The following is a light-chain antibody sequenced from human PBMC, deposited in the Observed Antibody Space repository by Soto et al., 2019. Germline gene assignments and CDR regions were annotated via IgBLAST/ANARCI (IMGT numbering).Light chain of an antibody. J-gene: IGKJ2*01. Sequence: DFVMTQTPLSSPVTLGQPASISCRSSQSLVHSDGNTYLSWLHQRPGQPPRLLIYMISNRFSGVPDRVSSRGAGTDFTLKISRVEAEDVGVYYCMQATQPYTFGQGTKLEIK. CDR2: MIS. V-gene: IGKV2-24*01. CDR3: MQATQPYT. CDR1: QSLVHSDGNTY.